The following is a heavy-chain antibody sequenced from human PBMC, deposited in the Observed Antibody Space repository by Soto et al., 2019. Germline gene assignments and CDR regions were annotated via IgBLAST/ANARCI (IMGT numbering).Heavy chain of an antibody. CDR3: ARRQISPPTRGAASARGGMDV. CDR1: GFTFNNYG. J-gene: IGHJ6*02. CDR2: IWNDGNGY. D-gene: IGHD6-13*01. Sequence: QVQLVESGGGVVQPGRSLKLSCAASGFTFNNYGMHWVRQAPGKGLEWVAVIWNDGNGYYYANSVKGRFTISRDNSKNTLYLQMSSLRVDDTAVYYCARRQISPPTRGAASARGGMDVWGQGTTVTVSS. V-gene: IGHV3-33*01.